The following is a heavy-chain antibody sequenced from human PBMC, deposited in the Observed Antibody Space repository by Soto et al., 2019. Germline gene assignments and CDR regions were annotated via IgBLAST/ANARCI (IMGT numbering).Heavy chain of an antibody. CDR1: GFIFSDYG. V-gene: IGHV3-30*03. CDR3: AIGGSGLWLDHVDN. CDR2: ASKDGSNK. J-gene: IGHJ4*02. D-gene: IGHD6-19*01. Sequence: QVQMVESGGGVVQSGQSVTLSCEVSGFIFSDYGLHWVRQAPGKGLEWVTAASKDGSNKRYADSVRGRFTISRDNSKNTLYLRMNDLRHEDTAVYYCAIGGSGLWLDHVDNWGQGTLVTVSS.